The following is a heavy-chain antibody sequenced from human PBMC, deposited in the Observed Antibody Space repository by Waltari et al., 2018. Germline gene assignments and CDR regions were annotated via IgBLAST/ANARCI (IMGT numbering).Heavy chain of an antibody. D-gene: IGHD6-19*01. V-gene: IGHV3-53*01. J-gene: IGHJ4*01. CDR2: IYAGGNT. CDR1: GFAVSYNY. Sequence: EVQLVESGGGLLQPGGSLRLSCAASGFAVSYNYMSWVRQVPGKGLEWVSVIYAGGNTFYTDSVKGRFTISRDNSKNTLFLQMDSLSADDTAIYYCARAGLGSPLQWLQLFDFWGQGIPVTVSS. CDR3: ARAGLGSPLQWLQLFDF.